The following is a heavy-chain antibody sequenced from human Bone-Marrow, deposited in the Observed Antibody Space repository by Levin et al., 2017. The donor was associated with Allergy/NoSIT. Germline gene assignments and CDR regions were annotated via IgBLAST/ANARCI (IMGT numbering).Heavy chain of an antibody. V-gene: IGHV3-66*01. Sequence: GESLKISCAASGFTVSSNYMSWVRQAPGKGLEWVSGIYSGGSTNYADSMKGRFTISRDNSKNTLYLQMNSLRVEDTAVYYCAADHGSSWCGHWGQGTLVTVSS. D-gene: IGHD6-13*01. CDR1: GFTVSSNY. J-gene: IGHJ4*02. CDR3: AADHGSSWCGH. CDR2: IYSGGST.